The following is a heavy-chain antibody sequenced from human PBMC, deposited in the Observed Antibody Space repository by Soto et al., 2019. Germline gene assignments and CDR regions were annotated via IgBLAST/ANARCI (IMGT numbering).Heavy chain of an antibody. Sequence: QVQLVQSGAEVKKPGASVKVSCKASGYTFTSYDISWVRQATGQGLEWMGWMNPNSGNTGYAQKFQGRVTMTRNTSISTAYMELSSLRSEDTAVYYCARVVVFPAPSRIDYDILTGYYTRYYYGMDVWGQGTTVTVSS. CDR2: MNPNSGNT. CDR3: ARVVVFPAPSRIDYDILTGYYTRYYYGMDV. CDR1: GYTFTSYD. J-gene: IGHJ6*02. D-gene: IGHD3-9*01. V-gene: IGHV1-8*01.